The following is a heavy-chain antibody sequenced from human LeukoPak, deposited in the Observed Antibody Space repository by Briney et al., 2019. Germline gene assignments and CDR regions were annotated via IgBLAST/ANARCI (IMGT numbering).Heavy chain of an antibody. CDR2: ISYDGPNK. Sequence: GSLRLSCAASGFTFSSYGMHWVRQAPGKGLEWVAVISYDGPNKYYADSVKGRFTISRDNSKNTLYLQMNSLRAEDTAVYYCAKDFNWGYFDYWGQGTLVTVSP. V-gene: IGHV3-30*18. D-gene: IGHD7-27*01. J-gene: IGHJ4*02. CDR1: GFTFSSYG. CDR3: AKDFNWGYFDY.